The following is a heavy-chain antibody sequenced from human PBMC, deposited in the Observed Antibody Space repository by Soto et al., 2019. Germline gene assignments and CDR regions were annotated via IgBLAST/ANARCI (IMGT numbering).Heavy chain of an antibody. CDR2: ISAYNGNT. Sequence: ASVKVSCKASGYTFTSYGISWVRQAPGQGLEWMGWISAYNGNTNYAQKLQGRVTMTTDTSTSTAYMELRSLRSDDTAVYYCARDSQRGSRSWYYFDYWGQGTLVTVSS. CDR1: GYTFTSYG. V-gene: IGHV1-18*01. J-gene: IGHJ4*02. D-gene: IGHD6-13*01. CDR3: ARDSQRGSRSWYYFDY.